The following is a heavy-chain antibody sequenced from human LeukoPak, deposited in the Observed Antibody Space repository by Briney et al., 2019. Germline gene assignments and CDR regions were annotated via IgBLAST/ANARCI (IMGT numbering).Heavy chain of an antibody. V-gene: IGHV3-48*01. CDR3: AKDGIVATD. CDR1: GFTFSSYS. J-gene: IGHJ4*02. Sequence: GGSLRLSCAASGFTFSSYSMTWVRQAPGKGLEWVSYISSSSSTIYYADSVKGRFTISRDNSKNTLYLQMNSLRAEDTAVYYCAKDGIVATDWGQGTLVTVSS. D-gene: IGHD5-12*01. CDR2: ISSSSSTI.